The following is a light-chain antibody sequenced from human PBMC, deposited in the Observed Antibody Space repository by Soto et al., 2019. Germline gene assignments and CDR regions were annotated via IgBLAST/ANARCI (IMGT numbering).Light chain of an antibody. Sequence: IEVTQSPLYLSASVGDRVAVTCRASEFISDWVAWYQQKPGQAPKLLIYDASTLESGVPGRFSGSGVGTHFTLTISGLQPEDFATYHCQHYSSYLRAFGQGTKVDIK. CDR2: DAS. V-gene: IGKV1-5*01. CDR3: QHYSSYLRA. CDR1: EFISDW. J-gene: IGKJ1*01.